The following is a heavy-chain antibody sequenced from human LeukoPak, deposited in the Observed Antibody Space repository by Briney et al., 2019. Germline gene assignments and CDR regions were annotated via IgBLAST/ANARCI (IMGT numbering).Heavy chain of an antibody. CDR2: IYYSGST. V-gene: IGHV4-39*01. CDR1: GGSISSSSYY. CDR3: ARHTRVEHIVVSGTFDY. J-gene: IGHJ4*02. Sequence: SETLSLTCTVSGGSISSSSYYWGWIRQPPGKGLEWIGSIYYSGSTYYNPSLKSRVTISVDTSKNQFSLKLSSVTAADTAVYFCARHTRVEHIVVSGTFDYWGQGTLVTVSS. D-gene: IGHD2-21*01.